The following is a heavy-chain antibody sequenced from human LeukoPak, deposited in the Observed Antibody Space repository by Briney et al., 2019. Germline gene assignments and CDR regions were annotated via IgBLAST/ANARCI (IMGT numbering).Heavy chain of an antibody. CDR1: GGSITTSSNY. CDR3: ARVVAQGAFDI. D-gene: IGHD2-15*01. J-gene: IGHJ3*02. Sequence: SETLSLTCSVSGGSITTSSNYWSWIRQPPGKGLEWIGYIYYSGGTNYNPSLRSRVTMSVDTSNNQFSLKLRSVTAADTAVYYCARVVAQGAFDIWGQGTMVTVSS. V-gene: IGHV4-61*01. CDR2: IYYSGGT.